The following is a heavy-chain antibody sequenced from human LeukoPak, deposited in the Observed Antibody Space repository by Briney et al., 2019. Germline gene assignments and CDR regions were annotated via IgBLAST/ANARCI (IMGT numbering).Heavy chain of an antibody. V-gene: IGHV4-59*01. CDR3: ARGLGELHWFDP. CDR2: IYYSGST. Sequence: PSETLSLTCTVSGGSISSYYWSWIRQPPGKGLERIGYIYYSGSTNYNPSLKSRVTISVDTSKNQFSLKLSSVTAADTAVYYCARGLGELHWFDPWGQGTLVTVSS. J-gene: IGHJ5*02. CDR1: GGSISSYY. D-gene: IGHD1-26*01.